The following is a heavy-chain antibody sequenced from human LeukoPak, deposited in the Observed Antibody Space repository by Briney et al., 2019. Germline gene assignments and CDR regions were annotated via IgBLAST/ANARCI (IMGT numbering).Heavy chain of an antibody. V-gene: IGHV1-2*02. D-gene: IGHD6-19*01. CDR2: INPNSGDT. Sequence: GASVKVSCKASRYTFTGYYMHWVRQAPGRGLEWMGWINPNSGDTNYAQKFQGRVTVTRDTSISTAYMELSGLRSDDTAVYYCARVGSSGWYVHPTLDYWGQGTLVTVSS. J-gene: IGHJ4*02. CDR1: RYTFTGYY. CDR3: ARVGSSGWYVHPTLDY.